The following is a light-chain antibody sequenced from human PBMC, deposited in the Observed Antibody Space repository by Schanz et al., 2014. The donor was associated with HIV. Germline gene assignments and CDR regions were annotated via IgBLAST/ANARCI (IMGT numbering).Light chain of an antibody. J-gene: IGLJ1*01. CDR1: SSDVGSYDL. V-gene: IGLV2-14*02. CDR2: EVS. CDR3: CSYTTTSTYV. Sequence: QSALTQPASVSGSPGQSITISCTGTSSDVGSYDLVSWYQQHPGRAPKLLISEVSKRPSGVPDRFSGSKSGNTASLTISGLQPEDEADYYCCSYTTTSTYVFGAGTKLTVL.